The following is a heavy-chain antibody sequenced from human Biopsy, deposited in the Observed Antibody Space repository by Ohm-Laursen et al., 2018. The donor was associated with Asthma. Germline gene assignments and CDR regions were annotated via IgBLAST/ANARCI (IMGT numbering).Heavy chain of an antibody. CDR2: INAGNGNT. J-gene: IGHJ4*02. CDR1: GDTLTERS. D-gene: IGHD3-22*01. Sequence: ASVKVSCNVSGDTLTERSIHWVRQAPGQRLEWMGWINAGNGNTKYSQKFQGRVTITRDTSASTAYMELSSLRSEDTAVYYCARPYYDSSGYYYENLSFDYWGQGTLVTVSS. CDR3: ARPYYDSSGYYYENLSFDY. V-gene: IGHV1-3*01.